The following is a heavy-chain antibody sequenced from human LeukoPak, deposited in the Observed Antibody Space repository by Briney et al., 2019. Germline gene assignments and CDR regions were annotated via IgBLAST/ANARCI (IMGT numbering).Heavy chain of an antibody. CDR1: GDSISSRDSY. Sequence: SQTLSLTCTVSGDSISSRDSYWSWIRQYPGKALEWIGFIYSSGTTNYNPSLRSRATLSVDTSQNQFFLWLTSVTDADTATYYCVRNTDGRSNGDYWGQGTLVTVSS. V-gene: IGHV4-31*02. CDR3: VRNTDGRSNGDY. J-gene: IGHJ4*02. D-gene: IGHD1-1*01. CDR2: IYSSGTT.